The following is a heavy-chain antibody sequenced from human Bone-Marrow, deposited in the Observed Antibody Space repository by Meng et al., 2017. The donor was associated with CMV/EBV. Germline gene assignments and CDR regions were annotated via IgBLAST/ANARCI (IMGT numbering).Heavy chain of an antibody. CDR1: GFTFSSYA. CDR2: ISSSGDST. CDR3: AKTRSTSSYTAVDC. J-gene: IGHJ4*02. Sequence: SGFTFSSYALSWVRQAPGKGLEWVSLISSSGDSTSYADSVKGRFTISRDSSKNTLYLQMNSLRAEDTALYYCAKTRSTSSYTAVDCWGQGTLVTVSS. D-gene: IGHD2-2*02. V-gene: IGHV3-23*01.